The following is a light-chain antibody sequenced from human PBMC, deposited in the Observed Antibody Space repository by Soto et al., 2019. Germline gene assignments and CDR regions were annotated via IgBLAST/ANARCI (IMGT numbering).Light chain of an antibody. CDR2: GVS. V-gene: IGKV3D-20*02. Sequence: ALTQSPCTVSLSPGEISTLSCRASQRVSSSYFAWYQHKPGQAPRIIIYGVSSRAAGIPARFSGSGSGTDFTLTIRSIEPEDFAAYYCQQRYIWPWTVGHGPKV. J-gene: IGKJ1*01. CDR3: QQRYIWPWT. CDR1: QRVSSSY.